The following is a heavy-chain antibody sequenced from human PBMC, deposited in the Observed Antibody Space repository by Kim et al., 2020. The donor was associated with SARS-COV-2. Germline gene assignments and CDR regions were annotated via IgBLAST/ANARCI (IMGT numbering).Heavy chain of an antibody. CDR3: ATIRYGSQSYHYFDN. V-gene: IGHV3-11*03. CDR2: ISSSGTYT. CDR1: GFTFSDYY. D-gene: IGHD3-10*01. Sequence: GGSLRLSCAASGFTFSDYYMSWVRQAPGKGLEWLSYISSSGTYTNYADSVKGRFTVSRDNAKNSLYLQMNSLTVDDTAVYYCATIRYGSQSYHYFDNWGPRTLVTVSS. J-gene: IGHJ4*01.